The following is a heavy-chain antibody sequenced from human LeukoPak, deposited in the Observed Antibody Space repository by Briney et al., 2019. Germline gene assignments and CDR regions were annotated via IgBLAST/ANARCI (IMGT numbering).Heavy chain of an antibody. CDR3: ARVGYDYVWGSYLLDY. Sequence: GALVKVSCKASGYTFTSYGISWVRQAPGQGLEWMGWISAYNGNTNYAQKLQGRVTMTTDTSTSTAYMELSSLRSEDTAVYYCARVGYDYVWGSYLLDYWGQGTLVTVSS. CDR2: ISAYNGNT. J-gene: IGHJ4*02. V-gene: IGHV1-18*01. CDR1: GYTFTSYG. D-gene: IGHD3-16*02.